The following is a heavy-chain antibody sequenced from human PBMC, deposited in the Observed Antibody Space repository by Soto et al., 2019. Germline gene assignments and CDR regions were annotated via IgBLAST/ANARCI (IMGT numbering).Heavy chain of an antibody. D-gene: IGHD2-15*01. J-gene: IGHJ3*02. CDR1: GYTFTSYA. V-gene: IGHV1-18*01. CDR2: MNPNNGNT. Sequence: GASVKVSCKASGYTFTSYAINWVRQATGQGLEWMGWMNPNNGNTNYAQKLQGRVTMTTDTSTSTDYMELRSLRYDDTAVYYCASSCSGGSCYFAFDICGEPIMVTVS. CDR3: ASSCSGGSCYFAFDI.